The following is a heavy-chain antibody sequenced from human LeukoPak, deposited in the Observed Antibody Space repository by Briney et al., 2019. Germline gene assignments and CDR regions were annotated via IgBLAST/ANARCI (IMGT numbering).Heavy chain of an antibody. CDR2: ISGYNGHT. CDR3: ARGRKRFGGNYYYYYMDV. Sequence: ASVKVSCKASGYTFTSYGISWVRQAPGQGLEWMGWISGYNGHTKYAQKFQGRVTMTTDTSTSTAYMELRSLTSGDTAVFYCARGRKRFGGNYYYYYMDVWGKGTTVTVSS. D-gene: IGHD1-14*01. J-gene: IGHJ6*03. CDR1: GYTFTSYG. V-gene: IGHV1-18*01.